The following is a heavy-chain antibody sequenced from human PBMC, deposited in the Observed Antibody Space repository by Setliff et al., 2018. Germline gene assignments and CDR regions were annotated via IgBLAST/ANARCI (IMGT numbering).Heavy chain of an antibody. D-gene: IGHD3-10*01. J-gene: IGHJ3*02. CDR2: INVGGGST. V-gene: IGHV1-46*01. CDR3: ARDLNRWFGEFAFDI. CDR1: GGTFRSDG. Sequence: GASVKVSCKASGGTFRSDGFNWVRQAPGQGLEWMGIINVGGGSTTYAQNLQGRVTMTRDTSTSTLYMELASLRSEDTAVYYCARDLNRWFGEFAFDIWGQGTMVTVSS.